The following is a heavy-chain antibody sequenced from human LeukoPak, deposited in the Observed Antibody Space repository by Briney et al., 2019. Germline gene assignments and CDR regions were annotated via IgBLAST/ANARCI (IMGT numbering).Heavy chain of an antibody. D-gene: IGHD1-26*01. J-gene: IGHJ3*01. V-gene: IGHV3-7*01. CDR1: GFTLSSYW. Sequence: GGSLRLSCAASGFTLSSYWMNWVRQPPGKGLEWVANIKHDGSAKLYVDSVKGRFTISRDSAKNSLYLQMNGLRAEDTAVYFCSRGGADYSFDVWGHGTMVTVSS. CDR2: IKHDGSAK. CDR3: SRGGADYSFDV.